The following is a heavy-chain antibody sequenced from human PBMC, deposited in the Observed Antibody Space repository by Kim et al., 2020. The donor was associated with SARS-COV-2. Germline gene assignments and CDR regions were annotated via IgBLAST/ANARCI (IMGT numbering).Heavy chain of an antibody. V-gene: IGHV3-74*01. J-gene: IGHJ3*02. Sequence: GGSLRLSCAASGFTFSSNWMHWVRQFAGKGLMWVSRINSDGSQRNYTDSVKGRFIVSRDNAKNTVYLQMNSLRVEDTAVYYCARISGVNNVFDIWGQGT. CDR1: GFTFSSNW. CDR3: ARISGVNNVFDI. CDR2: INSDGSQR. D-gene: IGHD3-3*01.